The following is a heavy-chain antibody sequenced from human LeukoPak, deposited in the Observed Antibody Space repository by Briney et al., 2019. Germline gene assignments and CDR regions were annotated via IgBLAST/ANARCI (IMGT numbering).Heavy chain of an antibody. D-gene: IGHD5-12*01. CDR2: IYPGDSDT. Sequence: ASVKVSCKASGYSFTSYWIGWVRQMPGKGLEWMGIIYPGDSDTRYSPSFQGQVTISADKSISTAYLQWSSLKASDTAMYYCARLTVATTKGVDYWGQGTLVTVSS. CDR3: ARLTVATTKGVDY. J-gene: IGHJ4*02. CDR1: GYSFTSYW. V-gene: IGHV5-51*01.